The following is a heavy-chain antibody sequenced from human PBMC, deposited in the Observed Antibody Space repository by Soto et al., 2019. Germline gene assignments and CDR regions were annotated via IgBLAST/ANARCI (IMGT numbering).Heavy chain of an antibody. CDR3: ARYESAGSSIRY. D-gene: IGHD6-13*01. Sequence: EVQVVESGGGMVKPGGSLRLSCTASGSPFSTYGMNWVRQAPGKGLEWVSSISNGGDYIYYAASVQGRFTIARDKAKNSMYIQMICVRGKGTAVYFCARYESAGSSIRYWGQGTLVTVSS. J-gene: IGHJ4*02. V-gene: IGHV3-21*01. CDR1: GSPFSTYG. CDR2: ISNGGDYI.